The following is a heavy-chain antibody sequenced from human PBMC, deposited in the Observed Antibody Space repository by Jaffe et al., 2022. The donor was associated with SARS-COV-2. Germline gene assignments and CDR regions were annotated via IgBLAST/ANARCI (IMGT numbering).Heavy chain of an antibody. CDR3: AKRAYLSSGWFES. J-gene: IGHJ5*01. CDR2: ITASSNAT. Sequence: EVQLLQSGGGLVQPGGSLRLSCAASGLTLRDYAMYWVRQAPGKGLEWVAAITASSNATYYADSVRGRFAISKDSDKSTLYLQMDSLRPDDTAFYWCAKRAYLSSGWFESWGQGALVTVSA. CDR1: GLTLRDYA. V-gene: IGHV3-23*01.